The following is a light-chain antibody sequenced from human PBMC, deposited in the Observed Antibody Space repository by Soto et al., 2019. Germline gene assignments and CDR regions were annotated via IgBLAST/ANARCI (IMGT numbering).Light chain of an antibody. J-gene: IGKJ5*01. Sequence: DIQMTQSPSSLSASVGDRVTITCRASQSISNFLNWYQQKPGKAPKLLIYAASSFQSGVPSRFSGSGSGTDFTLTITSLQPEDFAIYYCQQSYNSPPITFGQGTRLEI. CDR3: QQSYNSPPIT. CDR1: QSISNF. V-gene: IGKV1-39*01. CDR2: AAS.